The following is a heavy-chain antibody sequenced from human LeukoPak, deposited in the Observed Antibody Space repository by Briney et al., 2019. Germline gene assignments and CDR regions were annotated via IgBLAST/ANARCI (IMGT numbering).Heavy chain of an antibody. CDR2: ISSSSSYI. V-gene: IGHV3-21*04. CDR3: AKALDKRRLLTTVYYYDSTHFDY. Sequence: GGSLRLSCAASGFTFSSYSMNWVRQAPGKGLEWVSSISSSSSYIYYADSVKGRFTISRDNSKNTLYLQMNSLRAEDTAVYYCAKALDKRRLLTTVYYYDSTHFDYWGQGTLVTVSS. CDR1: GFTFSSYS. J-gene: IGHJ4*02. D-gene: IGHD3-22*01.